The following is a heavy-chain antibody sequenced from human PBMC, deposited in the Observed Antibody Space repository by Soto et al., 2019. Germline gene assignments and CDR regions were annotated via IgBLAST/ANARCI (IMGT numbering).Heavy chain of an antibody. CDR2: ISYDGNYI. J-gene: IGHJ6*02. Sequence: GGSLRLSCEASGFAFSSYAMHWVRQAPGKGLEWVGVISYDGNYIYYADSVKGRFTISRDNSKNTLYVQVNSLRPEDTAVYYCAKGVLSATIGPYAMDVWGQGTTVTVSS. V-gene: IGHV3-30*18. CDR3: AKGVLSATIGPYAMDV. CDR1: GFAFSSYA. D-gene: IGHD3-16*01.